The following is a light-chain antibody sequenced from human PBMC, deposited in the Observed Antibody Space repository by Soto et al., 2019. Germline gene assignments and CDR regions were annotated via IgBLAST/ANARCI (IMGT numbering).Light chain of an antibody. J-gene: IGKJ1*01. CDR1: QSISSTF. V-gene: IGKV3-20*01. CDR3: QQYDRSWT. Sequence: EIVLTQSPGTLSLSPGERATLSCRASQSISSTFLAWYQHKPGQAPRVLIYGTSRRASGIPDRFSGGGSGTEFTLTVSRLEPGDFAVYYCQQYDRSWTFGQGNKVEVK. CDR2: GTS.